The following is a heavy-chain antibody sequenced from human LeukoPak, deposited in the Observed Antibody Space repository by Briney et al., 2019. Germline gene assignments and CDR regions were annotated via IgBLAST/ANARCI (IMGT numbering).Heavy chain of an antibody. Sequence: GGSLRLSCAASGFTFANFAMSWVRQAPGKGLEWVSSMRSSTGYIYYADSVKGRFTISRDNAKNSLYLQMNSLRAEDTAVYYCARAGGMTTATKSNWFDPWGQGTLVTVSS. CDR1: GFTFANFA. D-gene: IGHD4-11*01. CDR3: ARAGGMTTATKSNWFDP. CDR2: MRSSTGYI. J-gene: IGHJ5*02. V-gene: IGHV3-21*01.